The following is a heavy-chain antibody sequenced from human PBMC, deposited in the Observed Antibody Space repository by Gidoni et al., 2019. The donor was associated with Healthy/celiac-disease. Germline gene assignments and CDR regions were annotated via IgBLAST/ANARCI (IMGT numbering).Heavy chain of an antibody. V-gene: IGHV1-18*04. CDR3: ARWSVDLAGTIYYYYYGMDV. D-gene: IGHD5-12*01. CDR2: ISAYNGNT. J-gene: IGHJ6*02. Sequence: QVQLVQSGAEVKKPGASVKVSCKASGYTFTSYGISWVRQAPGQGLEWMGWISAYNGNTNYAQKLQGRVTMTTDTSTSTAYMELRSLRSDDTAVYYCARWSVDLAGTIYYYYYGMDVWGQGTTVTVSS. CDR1: GYTFTSYG.